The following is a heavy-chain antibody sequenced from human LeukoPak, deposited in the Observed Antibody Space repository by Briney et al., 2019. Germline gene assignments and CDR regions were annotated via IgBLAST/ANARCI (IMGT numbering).Heavy chain of an antibody. J-gene: IGHJ4*02. CDR2: IYPGDSDT. CDR3: ARSAGYSSGWHQGAFDY. V-gene: IGHV5-51*01. CDR1: GYRFTNYW. D-gene: IGHD6-19*01. Sequence: GESLKISCKGSGYRFTNYWIGWVRQMPGKGLEWMGIIYPGDSDTRYSPSFQGQVSISADKSISIAYLQWSSLKASDTAMYYCARSAGYSSGWHQGAFDYWGQGTLVTVSS.